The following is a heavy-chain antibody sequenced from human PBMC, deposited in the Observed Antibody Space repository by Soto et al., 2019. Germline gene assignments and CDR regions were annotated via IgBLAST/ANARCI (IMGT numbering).Heavy chain of an antibody. J-gene: IGHJ5*02. V-gene: IGHV4-30-4*01. CDR2: IYYSGST. D-gene: IGHD6-13*01. CDR3: ARERPDGSRLDP. Sequence: QVQLQESGPGLVKPSQTLSLTCTVSGGSISSGDYYWSWIRQLPGKGLERIGYIYYSGSTYYNPSLKSRVTISVDTSKNQFSLRLSSVTAADTAVYYCARERPDGSRLDPWGHGTLVTVSS. CDR1: GGSISSGDYY.